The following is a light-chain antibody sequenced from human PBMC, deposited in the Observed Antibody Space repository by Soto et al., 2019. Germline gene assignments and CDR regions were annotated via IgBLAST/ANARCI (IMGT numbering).Light chain of an antibody. CDR1: QSVSSY. CDR2: DAS. J-gene: IGKJ5*01. V-gene: IGKV3-11*01. CDR3: QQRSNWPIT. Sequence: EIVLTQSPATVSLSPGERATLSCRASQSVSSYLAWYQQKPGQAPRLLIYDASNRATGTPARFSGSGSGTDFTLTISSLEPEDFAVYYCQQRSNWPITFGQGTRLEIK.